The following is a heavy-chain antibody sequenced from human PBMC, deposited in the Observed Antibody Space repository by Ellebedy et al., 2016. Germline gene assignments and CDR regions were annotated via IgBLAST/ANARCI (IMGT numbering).Heavy chain of an antibody. J-gene: IGHJ4*02. D-gene: IGHD6-13*01. CDR2: INANSGGT. CDR1: GYSFTGFY. CDR3: AREVIPAAGIQPNFDY. V-gene: IGHV1-2*04. Sequence: ASVKVSCKASGYSFTGFYMHWVRQAPGQGLEWMGWINANSGGTNYAQKFQGWVTITRDTSASTAYMELSSLRSEDTAVYYCAREVIPAAGIQPNFDYWGQGTLVTVSS.